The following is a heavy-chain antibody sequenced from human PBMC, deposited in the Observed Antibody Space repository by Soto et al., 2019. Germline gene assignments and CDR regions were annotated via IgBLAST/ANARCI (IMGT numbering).Heavy chain of an antibody. CDR3: ARHIPYYDILTGYSDDYYYYMDV. CDR2: IYYSGST. CDR1: GGSISSYY. Sequence: SETLSLTCAVSGGSISSYYWSWIRQPSGKGLEWIGYIYYSGSTNYNPSLKSRVTISVDTSKNQFSLKLSSVTAADTAVYYCARHIPYYDILTGYSDDYYYYMDVWGKGTTVTVSS. V-gene: IGHV4-59*08. J-gene: IGHJ6*03. D-gene: IGHD3-9*01.